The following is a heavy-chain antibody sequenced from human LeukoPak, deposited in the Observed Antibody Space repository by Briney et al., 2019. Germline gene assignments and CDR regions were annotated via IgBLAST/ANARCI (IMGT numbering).Heavy chain of an antibody. CDR2: ISGSGGST. V-gene: IGHV3-23*01. CDR3: AKAPLYSLARGDGFYFQY. CDR1: GFTFSSYA. D-gene: IGHD2-2*02. Sequence: PGGSLRLSCAASGFTFSSYAMNWVRQAPGKGLEWVSGISGSGGSTYYADSVKGRFAISRDNSKNTLFLQMNSLRAEDTALYYCAKAPLYSLARGDGFYFQYWGQGTLVTFSS. J-gene: IGHJ1*01.